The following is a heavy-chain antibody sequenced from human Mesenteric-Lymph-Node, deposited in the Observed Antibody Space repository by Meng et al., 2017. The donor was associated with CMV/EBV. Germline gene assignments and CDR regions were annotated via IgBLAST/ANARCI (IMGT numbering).Heavy chain of an antibody. CDR2: IIPIFDIP. J-gene: IGHJ6*02. Sequence: SVKVSCKVSGYTLTELSMHWVRQAPGKGLEWMGGIIPIFDIPNYAQKFQCRVTITTDESTSTAYMELSSLRSEDTAVYYCARDVRFLGVNYYGMDVWGQGTTVTVSS. CDR3: ARDVRFLGVNYYGMDV. CDR1: GYTLTELS. D-gene: IGHD3-3*01. V-gene: IGHV1-69*05.